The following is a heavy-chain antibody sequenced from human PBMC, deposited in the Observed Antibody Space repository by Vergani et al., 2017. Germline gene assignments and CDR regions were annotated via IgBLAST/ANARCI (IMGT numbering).Heavy chain of an antibody. CDR2: IRYDGSNK. V-gene: IGHV3-30*02. D-gene: IGHD1-26*01. CDR3: AKDRGVGATPWYFDY. J-gene: IGHJ4*02. Sequence: QVQLVESGGGVVQPGGSLRLSCAASGFTFSSYGMHWVRQAQGKGLEWVAFIRYDGSNKYYADSVKGRFTIARDNSKNTLYLKMNSLRAEDTAVYYCAKDRGVGATPWYFDYWGQGTLVTVSS. CDR1: GFTFSSYG.